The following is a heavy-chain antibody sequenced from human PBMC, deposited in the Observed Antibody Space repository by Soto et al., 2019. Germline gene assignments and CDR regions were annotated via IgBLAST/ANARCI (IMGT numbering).Heavy chain of an antibody. V-gene: IGHV1-69*01. Sequence: VQLLESGGGLVQPGGSLRLSCAASGFTFSSYAISWVRQAPGQGLEWMGGIIPIFGTANYAQKFQGRVTITADESTSTAYMELSSLRSEDTAVYYCAREGWGTVTAGPFDLWGRGTLVTVSS. CDR1: GFTFSSYA. J-gene: IGHJ2*01. CDR2: IIPIFGTA. CDR3: AREGWGTVTAGPFDL. D-gene: IGHD4-17*01.